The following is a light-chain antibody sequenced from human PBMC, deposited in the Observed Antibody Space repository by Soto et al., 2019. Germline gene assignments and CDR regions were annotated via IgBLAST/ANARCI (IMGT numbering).Light chain of an antibody. Sequence: DIQMTQSPSTLSASVVDGVTITCRASQSISNRLAWYQQKPGKAPKVLIYDASSLEGGVPSRFSGSGSGTHFTFTISSLQTEDIGTYYCQQYDILPITFGRGTRLEI. V-gene: IGKV1-5*01. CDR3: QQYDILPIT. J-gene: IGKJ5*01. CDR1: QSISNR. CDR2: DAS.